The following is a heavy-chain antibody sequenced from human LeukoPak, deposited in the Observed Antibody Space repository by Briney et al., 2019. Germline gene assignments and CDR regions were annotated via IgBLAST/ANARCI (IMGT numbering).Heavy chain of an antibody. CDR2: ISAYNGNT. Sequence: ASVKVSCKASGYTFTSYGISWVRQAPGQGLEWMGWISAYNGNTNYAQKFQGRVTITADESTSTAYMELSSLRSEDTAVYYCARWEMSAYYYDSSGYAFDIWGQGTMVTVSS. CDR3: ARWEMSAYYYDSSGYAFDI. CDR1: GYTFTSYG. D-gene: IGHD3-22*01. V-gene: IGHV1-18*01. J-gene: IGHJ3*02.